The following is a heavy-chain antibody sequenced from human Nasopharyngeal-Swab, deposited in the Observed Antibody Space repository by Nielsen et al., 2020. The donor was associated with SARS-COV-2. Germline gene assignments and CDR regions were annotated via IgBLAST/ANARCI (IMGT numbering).Heavy chain of an antibody. D-gene: IGHD5-12*01. CDR3: ARELVVATHETYYYYGMDV. CDR2: INTNTGNP. V-gene: IGHV7-4-1*02. J-gene: IGHJ6*02. CDR1: GYTFTRYA. Sequence: ASVKVSCKASGYTFTRYAMNWVRQAPGQGLEWMGWINTNTGNPTYAQGFTGRFVFSLDTSVSTAYLQISSLKAEDTAVYYCARELVVATHETYYYYGMDVWGQGTTVTVSS.